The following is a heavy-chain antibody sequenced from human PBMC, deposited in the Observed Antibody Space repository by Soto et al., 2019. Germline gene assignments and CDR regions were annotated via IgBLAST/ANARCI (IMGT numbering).Heavy chain of an antibody. J-gene: IGHJ6*02. CDR1: GGSISSGGYY. Sequence: QVQLQESGPGLVKPSQTLSLTCTVSGGSISSGGYYWSWIRQHPGKGLEWIGYIYYSGSTYYNPSLKSRVTISVDTSKNQFSLKLSSVTAADTAVYYCASGQTVYDSSGFITDYYYYYGMDVWGQGATVTVSS. D-gene: IGHD3-22*01. CDR2: IYYSGST. CDR3: ASGQTVYDSSGFITDYYYYYGMDV. V-gene: IGHV4-31*03.